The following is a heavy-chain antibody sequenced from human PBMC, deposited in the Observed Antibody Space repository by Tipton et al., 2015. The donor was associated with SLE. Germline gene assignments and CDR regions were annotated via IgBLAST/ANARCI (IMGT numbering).Heavy chain of an antibody. CDR2: ISYDGSNK. Sequence: SLRLSCAASGFTFSSYGMHWVRQAPGKGLEWVAVISYDGSNKYYADSVKGRFTISRDNSKNTLYLQMNGLRTEDTAVYYCARVPLQDYEVYFQHCGQGTLVSISS. CDR3: ARVPLQDYEVYFQH. V-gene: IGHV3-30*03. D-gene: IGHD4-17*01. J-gene: IGHJ1*01. CDR1: GFTFSSYG.